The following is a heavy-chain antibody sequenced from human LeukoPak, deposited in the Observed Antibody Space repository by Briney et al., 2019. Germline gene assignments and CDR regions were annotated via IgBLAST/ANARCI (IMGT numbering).Heavy chain of an antibody. V-gene: IGHV1-2*02. CDR1: GYTFTGYY. D-gene: IGHD5-18*01. CDR2: INPNSGGT. J-gene: IGHJ6*03. Sequence: GASVKVSCKASGYTFTGYYMHWVRQAPGQGLEWMGWINPNSGGTNYAQKFQGRVTMTRDTSISTAHMELSRLRSDDTAVYYCARVGRARGYSYGLAPTYYYYYMDVWGKGTTVTVSS. CDR3: ARVGRARGYSYGLAPTYYYYYMDV.